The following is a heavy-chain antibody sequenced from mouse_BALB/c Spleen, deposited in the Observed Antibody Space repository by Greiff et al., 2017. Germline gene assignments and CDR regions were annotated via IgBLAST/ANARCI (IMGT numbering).Heavy chain of an antibody. CDR2: ISSGGST. V-gene: IGHV5-6-5*01. CDR1: GFTFSSYA. J-gene: IGHJ4*01. Sequence: EVKLVESGGGLVKPGGSLKLSCAASGFTFSSYAMSWVRQTPEKRLEWVASISSGGSTYYPDSVKGRFTISRDNARNILYLQMSSLRSEDTAMYYCARGGYGNYGGAMDYWGQGTSVTVSS. CDR3: ARGGYGNYGGAMDY. D-gene: IGHD2-1*01.